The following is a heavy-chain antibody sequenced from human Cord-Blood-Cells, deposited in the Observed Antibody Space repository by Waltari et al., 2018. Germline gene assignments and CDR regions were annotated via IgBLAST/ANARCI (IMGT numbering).Heavy chain of an antibody. Sequence: QVQLVESGGGVVQPGRSLRLSCAASGFTFSSYGMHWVRQAPGKGLEWVAVISYDGSNKYYADSVKGRFTISRDNSKNTLYLQMNSLRAEDTAVYYCAKDLFEWLWRGFDYWGQGTLVTVSS. V-gene: IGHV3-30*18. J-gene: IGHJ4*02. CDR1: GFTFSSYG. CDR3: AKDLFEWLWRGFDY. CDR2: ISYDGSNK. D-gene: IGHD3-3*01.